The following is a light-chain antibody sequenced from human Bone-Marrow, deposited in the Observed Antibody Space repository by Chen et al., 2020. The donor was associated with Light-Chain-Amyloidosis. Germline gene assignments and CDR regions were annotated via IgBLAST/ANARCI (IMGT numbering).Light chain of an antibody. CDR1: NSNIGNNY. CDR2: DNN. V-gene: IGLV1-51*01. CDR3: GTWDSSLSAEV. Sequence: QSVLTQPPSVSAAPGQKVTISCSGSNSNIGNNYVSWYQQLPGTAPKLLIYDNNKRPSGIPDRFSGSKSGTSATRGITGLQTGDEADYYCGTWDSSLSAEVVGGGTKLTVL. J-gene: IGLJ2*01.